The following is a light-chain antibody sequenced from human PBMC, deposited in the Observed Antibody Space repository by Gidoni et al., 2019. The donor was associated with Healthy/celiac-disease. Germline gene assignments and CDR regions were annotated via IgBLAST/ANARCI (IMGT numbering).Light chain of an antibody. J-gene: IGKJ3*01. CDR3: QQYGSSPNT. CDR2: GAS. CDR1: QSGSSSY. V-gene: IGKV3-20*01. Sequence: EIVLTQSPGTLSLSPGERATLSCRASQSGSSSYLAWYQQKPGQAPRLLIYGASRRATGIPDRFSGSGSGTDFTLTISRLEPEDFAVYYCQQYGSSPNTFGPGTKVDIK.